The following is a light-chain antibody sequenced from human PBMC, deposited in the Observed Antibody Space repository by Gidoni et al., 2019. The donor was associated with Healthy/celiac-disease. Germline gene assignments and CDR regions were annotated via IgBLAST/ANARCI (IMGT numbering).Light chain of an antibody. J-gene: IGKJ2*01. Sequence: DIQMTQSPSSLSASVGDRVTITCRASQSISSYLNWYQQKPEKAPKLLIYAASSLQGGVPSRFSGSGSGTDFTLTISSLQPEDFAIYYCQQSYSTPHTFXQXTKLEIK. V-gene: IGKV1-39*01. CDR2: AAS. CDR3: QQSYSTPHT. CDR1: QSISSY.